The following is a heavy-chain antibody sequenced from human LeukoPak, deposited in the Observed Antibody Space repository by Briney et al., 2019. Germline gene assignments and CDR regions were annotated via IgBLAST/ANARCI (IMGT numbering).Heavy chain of an antibody. Sequence: ASVKVSCKGSGGTFSSYAISWVRQAPGQGLEWMGIINPSGGSTSYAQKFQGRVTMTRDTSIRTAYMELSRLRSDDTAMYYCARYYIEGRCFDYWGQGTLVTVSS. CDR3: ARYYIEGRCFDY. CDR2: INPSGGST. D-gene: IGHD3-10*01. V-gene: IGHV1-46*01. J-gene: IGHJ4*02. CDR1: GGTFSSYA.